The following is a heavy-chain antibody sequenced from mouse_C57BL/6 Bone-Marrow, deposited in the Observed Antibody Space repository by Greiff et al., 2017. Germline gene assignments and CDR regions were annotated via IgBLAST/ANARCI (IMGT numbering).Heavy chain of an antibody. D-gene: IGHD1-1*01. CDR2: ISSGSSTI. Sequence: DVMLVESGGGLVKPGGSLKLSCAASGFTFSDYGMHWVRQAPEKGLEWVAYISSGSSTIYYADTVKGRFTISRDNAKNTLFLQMTSLRSEDTAMYYCARQGYYGSSYVWFAYWGQGTLVTVSA. V-gene: IGHV5-17*01. CDR1: GFTFSDYG. J-gene: IGHJ3*01. CDR3: ARQGYYGSSYVWFAY.